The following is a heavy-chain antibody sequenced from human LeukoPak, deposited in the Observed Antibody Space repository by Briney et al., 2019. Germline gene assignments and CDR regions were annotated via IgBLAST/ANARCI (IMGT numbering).Heavy chain of an antibody. J-gene: IGHJ5*02. Sequence: SETLSLTFTVSGGSISRYYWSWIGQPPGKGLEWIGYIYYSGSTNYNPSLKSRVTISVDTSKIQFSLKLSSVTAADTAVYYCARQEDIVVVPAAGSWFDPWGQGTLVTVSS. V-gene: IGHV4-59*08. D-gene: IGHD2-2*01. CDR1: GGSISRYY. CDR2: IYYSGST. CDR3: ARQEDIVVVPAAGSWFDP.